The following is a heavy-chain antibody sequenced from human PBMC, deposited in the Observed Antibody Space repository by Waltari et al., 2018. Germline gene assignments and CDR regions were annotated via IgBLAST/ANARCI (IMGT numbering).Heavy chain of an antibody. J-gene: IGHJ4*02. CDR3: AKDRIAGGQLGSRFDY. CDR1: GFTFSSYS. D-gene: IGHD6-6*01. CDR2: VSGNGGGT. Sequence: EVLLSESGGRMVQPGGSLTLSCVASGFTFSSYSMCWVRQAPGKGLEWVSGVSGNGGGTDYADSVKGRFTLSRDNSKNILYLQMNSLRAEDTAIYYCAKDRIAGGQLGSRFDYWGQGTLVTVSS. V-gene: IGHV3-23*01.